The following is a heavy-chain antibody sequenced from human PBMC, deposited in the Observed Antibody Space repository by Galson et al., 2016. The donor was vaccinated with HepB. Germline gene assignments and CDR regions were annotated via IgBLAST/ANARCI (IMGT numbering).Heavy chain of an antibody. V-gene: IGHV3-7*01. CDR2: TNQDGSGK. D-gene: IGHD4-23*01. J-gene: IGHJ5*02. CDR1: GFTFSNYG. CDR3: ARSPVTTGVDWFDP. Sequence: SLRLSCAASGFTFSNYGMHWVRQAPGKGLEWVANTNQDGSGKYYVDSVKGRFTVSRDNAQNSVYLQINSLRVDDTAVYYCARSPVTTGVDWFDPWGQGTLVTVSS.